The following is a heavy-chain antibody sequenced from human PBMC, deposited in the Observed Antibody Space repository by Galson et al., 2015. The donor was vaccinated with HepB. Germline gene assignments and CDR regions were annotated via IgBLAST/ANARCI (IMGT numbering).Heavy chain of an antibody. Sequence: SLRLSCAASGFTFSSYGMHWVRQAPGKGLEWVAVISYDGSNKYYADSVKGRFTISRDNSKNTLYLQMNSLRAEDTAVYYCAKEGGIQLWLDWNYYYYGMDVWGQGTTVTVSS. CDR1: GFTFSSYG. CDR3: AKEGGIQLWLDWNYYYYGMDV. V-gene: IGHV3-30*18. J-gene: IGHJ6*02. CDR2: ISYDGSNK. D-gene: IGHD5-18*01.